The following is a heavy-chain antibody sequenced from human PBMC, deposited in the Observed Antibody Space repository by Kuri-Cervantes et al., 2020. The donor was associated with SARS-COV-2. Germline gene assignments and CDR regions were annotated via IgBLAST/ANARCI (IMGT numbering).Heavy chain of an antibody. Sequence: SETLSLTCTVSGGSISSYYWSWIRQPPGKGLEWVGNIKYSGSTNYNPSLKSGVTTSADTSKKQSSLKLRNVTAADTAVYYCARYHGSWAWADAFDIWGQGTMVTVSS. D-gene: IGHD3-10*01. CDR1: GGSISSYY. V-gene: IGHV4-59*08. CDR3: ARYHGSWAWADAFDI. J-gene: IGHJ3*02. CDR2: IKYSGST.